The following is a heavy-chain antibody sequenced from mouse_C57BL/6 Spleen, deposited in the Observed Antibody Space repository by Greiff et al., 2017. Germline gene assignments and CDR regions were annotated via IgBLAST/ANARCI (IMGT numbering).Heavy chain of an antibody. CDR1: GYTFTSYW. V-gene: IGHV1-74*01. CDR3: AIDYGNYVPDY. Sequence: QVQLKQPGAELVKPGASVKVSCKASGYTFTSYWMHWVKQRPGQGLEWIGRIHPSDSDTNYNQKFKGKATLTVDKSSSTAYMQLSSLTSEDSAVYYCAIDYGNYVPDYWGQGTTLTVSS. D-gene: IGHD2-1*01. J-gene: IGHJ2*01. CDR2: IHPSDSDT.